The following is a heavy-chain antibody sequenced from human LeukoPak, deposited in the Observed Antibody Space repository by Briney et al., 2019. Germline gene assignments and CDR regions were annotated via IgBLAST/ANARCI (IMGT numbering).Heavy chain of an antibody. D-gene: IGHD1-26*01. CDR2: IIPIFGTA. CDR1: GGTFSSYA. CDR3: ARDSGSYFPDY. J-gene: IGHJ4*02. V-gene: IGHV1-69*13. Sequence: EASVKVSFKASGGTFSSYAISWVRQAPGQGLEWMGGIIPIFGTANYAQKFQGRVTITADESTSTAYMELSSLRSEDTAVYYCARDSGSYFPDYWGQGTLVTVSS.